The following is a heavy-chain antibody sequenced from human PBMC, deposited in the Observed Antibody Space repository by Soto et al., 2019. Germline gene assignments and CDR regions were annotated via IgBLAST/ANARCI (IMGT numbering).Heavy chain of an antibody. V-gene: IGHV3-23*01. Sequence: GESLKISCAASGFTFSSYAMSWVRQAPGKGLEWVSAISGSGGSTYYADSVKGRFTISRDNSKNTLYLQMNSVRAEDTAVYYCAKGGSRDNSVLMVYATAAFDIWGQGTMVTVSS. CDR2: ISGSGGST. J-gene: IGHJ3*02. CDR3: AKGGSRDNSVLMVYATAAFDI. CDR1: GFTFSSYA. D-gene: IGHD2-8*01.